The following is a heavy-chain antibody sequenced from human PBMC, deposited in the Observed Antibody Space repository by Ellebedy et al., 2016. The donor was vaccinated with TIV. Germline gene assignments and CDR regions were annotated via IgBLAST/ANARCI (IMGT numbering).Heavy chain of an antibody. D-gene: IGHD6-19*01. J-gene: IGHJ4*02. Sequence: MPSETLSLTCTVSGGSISSGGNYWTWIRQHPGKGLEWIGFLYYSGSTYNNPSLRSRVTMSVDTSKNQFSLNLPSVTAADTAMYYCARGSGWYDPFDLWGQGTLVTASS. CDR3: ARGSGWYDPFDL. CDR1: GGSISSGGNY. CDR2: LYYSGST. V-gene: IGHV4-31*03.